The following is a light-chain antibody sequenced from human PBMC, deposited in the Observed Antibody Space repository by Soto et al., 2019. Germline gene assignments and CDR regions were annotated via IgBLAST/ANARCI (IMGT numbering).Light chain of an antibody. CDR2: DVS. V-gene: IGLV2-14*01. CDR3: RSYTSSSTPCV. J-gene: IGLJ1*01. CDR1: SSDVGGYNY. Sequence: QSALTQPAAVSGSPGQSITISCTGTSSDVGGYNYVSWYQQHPGKAPKLMIYDVSNRPSGVSNRFSGSKSGNTASLTISGLQAEDAADYYCRSYTSSSTPCVFGTGTKVTVL.